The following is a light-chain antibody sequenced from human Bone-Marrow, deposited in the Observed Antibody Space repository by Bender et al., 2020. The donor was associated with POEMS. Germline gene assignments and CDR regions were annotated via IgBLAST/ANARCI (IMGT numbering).Light chain of an antibody. CDR3: SAYRSASTLWVV. J-gene: IGLJ3*02. Sequence: QSVLTQPPSVSGSPGQSVTISCAGTSSDVGYYNRVSWYQQPPGTVPKLIIYEVFNRPSGVPDRFSGSKSGNTASLTISGLQAEDEADYFCSAYRSASTLWVVFGGGTKLIVL. CDR2: EVF. V-gene: IGLV2-18*02. CDR1: SSDVGYYNR.